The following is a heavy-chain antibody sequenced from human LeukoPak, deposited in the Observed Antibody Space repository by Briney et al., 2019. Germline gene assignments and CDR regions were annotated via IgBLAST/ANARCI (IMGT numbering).Heavy chain of an antibody. J-gene: IGHJ5*02. D-gene: IGHD3-3*01. CDR3: ARDGDFWSGYPSWFDP. CDR2: ISSSSSYI. Sequence: PGGSLRLSCAASGFTFSSYSMNWVRQAPGKGLEWVSSISSSSSYIYYADSVKGRFTISRDNAKNSLYLQMNSLRAEDTAVYYCARDGDFWSGYPSWFDPWGQGTLVTVSP. CDR1: GFTFSSYS. V-gene: IGHV3-21*01.